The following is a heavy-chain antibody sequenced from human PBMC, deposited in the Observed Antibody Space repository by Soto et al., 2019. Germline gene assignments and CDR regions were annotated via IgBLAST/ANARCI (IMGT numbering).Heavy chain of an antibody. Sequence: EVQLVESGGGLVKPGGSLRLSCAGSGFTFSKAWMNWVRQAPGKGLEWVGRIKSRTDGGTTDYAAPVKGRFTISRDDSKNTLYLQMNSLKTEVTAVYYCIVTTTMTFYYGMDVWGQGTTVTVSS. D-gene: IGHD4-17*01. J-gene: IGHJ6*02. CDR3: IVTTTMTFYYGMDV. CDR1: GFTFSKAW. CDR2: IKSRTDGGTT. V-gene: IGHV3-15*01.